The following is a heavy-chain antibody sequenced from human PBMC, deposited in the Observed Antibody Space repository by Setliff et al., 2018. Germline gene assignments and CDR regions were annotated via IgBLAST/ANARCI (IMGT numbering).Heavy chain of an antibody. J-gene: IGHJ4*02. CDR2: IYYSGST. CDR1: GGSFSGYY. D-gene: IGHD6-19*01. CDR3: ARGGIAVAGYNLNTLGYFDS. Sequence: SETLSLTCAVYGGSFSGYYWGWIRQPPGKGLEWIGSIYYSGSTYYNPSLKSRVTISVDTSKNQFSLKLSSVTAADTAVYYCARGGIAVAGYNLNTLGYFDSWGQGTLVTVSS. V-gene: IGHV4-34*01.